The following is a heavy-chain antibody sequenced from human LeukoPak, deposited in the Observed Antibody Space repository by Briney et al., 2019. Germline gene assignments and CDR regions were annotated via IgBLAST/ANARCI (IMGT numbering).Heavy chain of an antibody. CDR2: ISSSSSYI. CDR1: GFTFSIYS. V-gene: IGHV3-21*01. CDR3: ARRIAAAGTSWYFDL. J-gene: IGHJ2*01. D-gene: IGHD6-13*01. Sequence: GSLRLSCAASGFTFSIYSMNWVRQAPGKGLEWVSSISSSSSYIYYADSVKGRFTISRDNAKNSLYLQMNSLRAEDTAVYYCARRIAAAGTSWYFDLWGRGTLVTVSS.